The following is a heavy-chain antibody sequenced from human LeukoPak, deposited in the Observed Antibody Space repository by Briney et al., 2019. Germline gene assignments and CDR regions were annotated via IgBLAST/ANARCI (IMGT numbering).Heavy chain of an antibody. J-gene: IGHJ6*02. CDR2: IKQDGGEK. D-gene: IGHD3-9*01. CDR1: GFTFSSDW. V-gene: IGHV3-7*01. Sequence: GGSLRLSCAASGFTFSSDWMSWVRQAPGEGLEWVANIKQDGGEKYYGESLKGRFTISRDNAKNSLYLQMHSLRDEDTAVYCCARDLRQGVVTGYYEYCYGMDVWRQASTVSVCS. CDR3: ARDLRQGVVTGYYEYCYGMDV.